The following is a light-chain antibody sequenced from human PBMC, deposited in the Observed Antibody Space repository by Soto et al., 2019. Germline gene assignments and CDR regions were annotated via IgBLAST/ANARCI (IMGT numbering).Light chain of an antibody. CDR1: QSVSRN. Sequence: EIVMTQSPATLSVSPGERATLSCRAGQSVSRNLAWYQQKPGQAPRLLIYSASTRATGIPARFSGSGSGTEFTLTICSLKSEDFAVYYCQQYNNSPPAYTFGVGTKLEIK. V-gene: IGKV3-15*01. CDR2: SAS. J-gene: IGKJ2*01. CDR3: QQYNNSPPAYT.